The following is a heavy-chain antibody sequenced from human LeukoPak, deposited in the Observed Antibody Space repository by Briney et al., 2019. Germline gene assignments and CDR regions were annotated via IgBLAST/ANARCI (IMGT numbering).Heavy chain of an antibody. CDR1: GYTFTGYY. Sequence: GASVKVSCKASGYTFTGYYMHWVRQAPGQGLEWMGWINPNSGGTNYAQKFQGRVTMTRDTSISTAYMELSRLGSDDTAVYYCARDRVAAAGENWFDPWGQGTLVTVSS. CDR2: INPNSGGT. D-gene: IGHD6-13*01. V-gene: IGHV1-2*02. J-gene: IGHJ5*02. CDR3: ARDRVAAAGENWFDP.